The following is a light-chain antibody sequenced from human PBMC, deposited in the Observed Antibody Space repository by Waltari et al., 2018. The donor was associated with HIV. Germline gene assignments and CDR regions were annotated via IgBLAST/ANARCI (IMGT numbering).Light chain of an antibody. CDR2: AAY. Sequence: DIQMTQSRSSLSASVRDSVTITCRASQSIRSYVNWYQQKTGKAPKLLIYAAYRLQSGVPSRCSGSGSVAEYTLTIINLQPEDYATYYCQHGHSTPLTFGQGTKVEIK. J-gene: IGKJ1*01. CDR3: QHGHSTPLT. V-gene: IGKV1-39*01. CDR1: QSIRSY.